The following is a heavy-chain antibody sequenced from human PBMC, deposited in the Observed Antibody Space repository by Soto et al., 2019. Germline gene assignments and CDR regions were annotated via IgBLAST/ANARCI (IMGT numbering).Heavy chain of an antibody. CDR3: ARDRREYSRSSN. J-gene: IGHJ4*02. CDR1: GFTFSSYW. CDR2: INSDGSST. V-gene: IGHV3-74*01. Sequence: GGSLRLSCAASGFTFSSYWMHWVRQAPGKGLLWVSRINSDGSSTSYADSVKGRFTISRDNAKNTLYLQMNSLRAEDTAVYYCARDRREYSRSSNWGQGTLVTVSS. D-gene: IGHD6-6*01.